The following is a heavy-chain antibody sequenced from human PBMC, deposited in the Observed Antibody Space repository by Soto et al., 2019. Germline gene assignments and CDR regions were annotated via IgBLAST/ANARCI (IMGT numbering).Heavy chain of an antibody. CDR2: ISGSGGST. D-gene: IGHD3-9*01. CDR1: GFTFSSYA. V-gene: IGHV3-23*01. CDR3: AKDLRLVIICTAFDY. J-gene: IGHJ4*02. Sequence: AGGSLRLSCAASGFTFSSYAMSWVRQAPGKGLEWVSAISGSGGSTYYADSVKGRFTISRDNSKNTLYLQMNSLRAEDTAVYYCAKDLRLVIICTAFDYWGQGTLVTVSS.